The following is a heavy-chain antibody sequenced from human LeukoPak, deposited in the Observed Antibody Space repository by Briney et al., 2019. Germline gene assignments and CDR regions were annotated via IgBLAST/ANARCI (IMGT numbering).Heavy chain of an antibody. Sequence: GGSLRLSCAASGFTFSTDPMNWVRQAPGKGLEWVSAISGSGGSTYYADSVKGRFTISRDNSKNTLYLQMNSLRAEDTAVYYCAKDVAVAGPPIYYFDYWGQGTLVTVSS. CDR2: ISGSGGST. CDR3: AKDVAVAGPPIYYFDY. D-gene: IGHD6-19*01. J-gene: IGHJ4*02. V-gene: IGHV3-23*01. CDR1: GFTFSTDP.